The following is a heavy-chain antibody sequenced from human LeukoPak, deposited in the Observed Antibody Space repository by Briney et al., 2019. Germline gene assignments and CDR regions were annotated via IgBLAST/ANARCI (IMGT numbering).Heavy chain of an antibody. Sequence: SETLSLTCTVSGGFISSYYWSWIRQPPGKGLEWIGYIYYSGSTNYNPSLKSRVTISVDTSKNQFSLKLSSVTAADTAVYYCAAGGAAMVIRGAFDIWGQGTMVTVSS. D-gene: IGHD5-18*01. V-gene: IGHV4-59*08. J-gene: IGHJ3*02. CDR2: IYYSGST. CDR3: AAGGAAMVIRGAFDI. CDR1: GGFISSYY.